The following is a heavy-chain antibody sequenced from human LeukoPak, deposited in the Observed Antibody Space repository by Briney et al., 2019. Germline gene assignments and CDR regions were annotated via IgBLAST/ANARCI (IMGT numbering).Heavy chain of an antibody. CDR3: AREARGYNYGYDELDY. CDR1: GINFSSYG. Sequence: GRSLRLSCAGSGINFSSYGMHWVRQAPGKGLKWVSVISHDGSNKHYADSVKGRFTISRDNSKSTLYLQMNSLRAEDTAVYYCAREARGYNYGYDELDYWGQGTLVTVSS. J-gene: IGHJ4*02. V-gene: IGHV3-30*03. D-gene: IGHD5-18*01. CDR2: ISHDGSNK.